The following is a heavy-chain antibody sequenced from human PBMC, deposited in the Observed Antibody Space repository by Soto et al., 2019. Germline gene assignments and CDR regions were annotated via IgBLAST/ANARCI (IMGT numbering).Heavy chain of an antibody. CDR1: GYTFTSYD. J-gene: IGHJ6*03. Sequence: DSVKVSCKASGYTFTSYDINWVRQATGQGHEWMGWMNPNSGNTGHAQKFQGRVTMTRNTSISTAYMELSSLRSEDTAVYYCARRDRTYMDVWGKGTTVTVSS. CDR2: MNPNSGNT. CDR3: ARRDRTYMDV. V-gene: IGHV1-8*01.